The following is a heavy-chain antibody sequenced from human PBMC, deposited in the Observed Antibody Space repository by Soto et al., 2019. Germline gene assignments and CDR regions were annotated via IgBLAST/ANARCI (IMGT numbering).Heavy chain of an antibody. Sequence: GGSLRLSCAASGFTFSSYWMSWVRQAPGKGLEWVANIKQDGSEKYYVDSVKGRFTISRDNAKNSLYLQMNSLRAEDTAVYYGARGSAEAHCSSTSCYEDYYYYYMDVWGKGTTVTVSS. J-gene: IGHJ6*03. V-gene: IGHV3-7*04. CDR2: IKQDGSEK. CDR1: GFTFSSYW. CDR3: ARGSAEAHCSSTSCYEDYYYYYMDV. D-gene: IGHD2-2*01.